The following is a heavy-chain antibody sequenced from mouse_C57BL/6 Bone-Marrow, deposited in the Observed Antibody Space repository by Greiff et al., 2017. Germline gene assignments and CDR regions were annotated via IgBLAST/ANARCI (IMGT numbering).Heavy chain of an antibody. D-gene: IGHD2-4*01. CDR2: INPNNGGT. CDR3: AIQSYYEYWVRY. J-gene: IGHJ2*03. Sequence: VQLQQSGPELVKPGASVKMSCKASGYTFTDYNMHWVKQSHGKSLEWIGYINPNNGGTSYNQKFKGKATLTVNKSSSTAYMELRSLTSEDAAVYYGAIQSYYEYWVRYWGQGTSLAVSS. V-gene: IGHV1-22*01. CDR1: GYTFTDYN.